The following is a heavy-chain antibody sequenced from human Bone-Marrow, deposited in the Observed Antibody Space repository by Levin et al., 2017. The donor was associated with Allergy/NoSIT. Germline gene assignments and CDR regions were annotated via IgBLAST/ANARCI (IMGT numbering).Heavy chain of an antibody. V-gene: IGHV3-33*01. CDR1: GFTFSSYG. J-gene: IGHJ4*02. CDR3: ARDQGSSWYGPIDY. Sequence: GESLKISCAASGFTFSSYGMHWVRQAPGRGLEWVAVVWHDGSNNHYSDSVGGRFTISRDNSKNTLYLQMNSVRGEDTAVYYCARDQGSSWYGPIDYWGQGTLVTVSS. D-gene: IGHD6-13*01. CDR2: VWHDGSNN.